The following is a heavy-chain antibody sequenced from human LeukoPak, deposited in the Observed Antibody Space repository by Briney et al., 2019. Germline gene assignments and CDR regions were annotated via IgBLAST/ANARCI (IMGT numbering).Heavy chain of an antibody. D-gene: IGHD4-17*01. CDR3: ARERNYGDYGDAFDV. CDR2: ITTKRGVT. J-gene: IGHJ3*01. Sequence: ASVKVSCEASGYTFTDYYIHWMRQAPGQKLEGMGWITTKRGVTTYAQKFQGSVTMTRDTSITTAYMEQTRLRSDDTTIYYCARERNYGDYGDAFDVWGQGTKVTVSS. V-gene: IGHV1-2*02. CDR1: GYTFTDYY.